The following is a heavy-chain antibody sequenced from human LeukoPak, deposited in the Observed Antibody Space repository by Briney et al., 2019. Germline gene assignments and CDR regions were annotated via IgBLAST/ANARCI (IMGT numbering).Heavy chain of an antibody. D-gene: IGHD2-2*02. Sequence: GASVKVSCKASGGTFSSYAISWVRQAPGQGLEWMGGIIPIFGTANYAQKFQGRVTITADESTSTAYMELSSLRSEDTAVYYCARGHCSSTSCYNEAHDDAFDIWGQGTMVTVSS. CDR1: GGTFSSYA. V-gene: IGHV1-69*01. CDR3: ARGHCSSTSCYNEAHDDAFDI. CDR2: IIPIFGTA. J-gene: IGHJ3*02.